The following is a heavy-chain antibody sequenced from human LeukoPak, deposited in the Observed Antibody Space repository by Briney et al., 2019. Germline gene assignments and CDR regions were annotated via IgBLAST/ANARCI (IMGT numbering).Heavy chain of an antibody. D-gene: IGHD3-22*01. CDR3: ARAGIPYYYDSSGYFLTYNWFDP. CDR2: INHSGST. V-gene: IGHV4-34*01. Sequence: SETLSLTCAVYGGSFSGYYWSWIRQPPGKGLEWIGEINHSGSTNYNPSLKSRVTISVDTTKNQFSLKLSSVTAADTAVYYCARAGIPYYYDSSGYFLTYNWFDPWGQGTLVTVSS. CDR1: GGSFSGYY. J-gene: IGHJ5*02.